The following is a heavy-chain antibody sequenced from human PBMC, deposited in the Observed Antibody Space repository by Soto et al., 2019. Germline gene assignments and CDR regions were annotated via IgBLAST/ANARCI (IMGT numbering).Heavy chain of an antibody. CDR2: ISGSGGST. CDR3: AKERTTVTTGRPPNFDY. V-gene: IGHV3-23*01. J-gene: IGHJ4*02. D-gene: IGHD4-4*01. CDR1: GFTFSSYA. Sequence: PGGSLRLSCAASGFTFSSYAMSWVRQAPGKGLEWVSAISGSGGSTYYADSVKGRFTISRDNSKNTLYLQMNSLRAEDTAVYYCAKERTTVTTGRPPNFDYWGQGTLVTVSS.